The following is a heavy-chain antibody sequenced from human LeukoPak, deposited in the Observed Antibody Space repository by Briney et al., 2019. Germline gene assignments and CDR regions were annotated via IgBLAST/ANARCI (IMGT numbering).Heavy chain of an antibody. V-gene: IGHV4-34*01. CDR1: GGSFSGYY. Sequence: SETQSLTCAVYGGSFSGYYWSWIRQPPGKGLEWIGEINHSGSTNYNPSLKSRVTISVDTSKNQFSLKLSSVTAADTAVYYCARGEGDYVWGSYRQGAFDIWGQGTMVTVSS. CDR2: INHSGST. CDR3: ARGEGDYVWGSYRQGAFDI. J-gene: IGHJ3*02. D-gene: IGHD3-16*02.